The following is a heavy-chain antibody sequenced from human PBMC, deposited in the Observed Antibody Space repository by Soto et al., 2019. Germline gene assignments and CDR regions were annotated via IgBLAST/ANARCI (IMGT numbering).Heavy chain of an antibody. CDR1: GFTFGAYV. CDR3: AKTHAFDDY. Sequence: GGSLRLSCAASGFTFGAYVMHWVRQAPGKGLEWVAVISYDGSNKYYADSVKGRFTISRDNSKNTLYLQMNSLRAEDTAVYYCAKTHAFDDYWGQGTLVTAPQ. J-gene: IGHJ4*02. CDR2: ISYDGSNK. D-gene: IGHD2-2*01. V-gene: IGHV3-30*18.